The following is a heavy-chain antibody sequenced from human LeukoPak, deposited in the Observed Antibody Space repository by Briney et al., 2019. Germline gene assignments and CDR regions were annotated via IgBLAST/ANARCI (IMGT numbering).Heavy chain of an antibody. CDR3: AKDVALRYFDWLQAFDY. Sequence: PGGSLRLSCAASGFTFSSYGMHWVRQAPGKGLEWVAVISYDGSNKYYADSVKGRFTISRDNSKNTLYLQMNSLRAEDTAVYYCAKDVALRYFDWLQAFDYWGQGTLVTVSS. D-gene: IGHD3-9*01. J-gene: IGHJ4*02. CDR1: GFTFSSYG. CDR2: ISYDGSNK. V-gene: IGHV3-30*18.